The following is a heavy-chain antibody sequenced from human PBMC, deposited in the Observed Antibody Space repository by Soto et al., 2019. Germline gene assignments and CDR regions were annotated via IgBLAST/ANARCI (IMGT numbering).Heavy chain of an antibody. V-gene: IGHV4-39*01. CDR1: GASSSSRDYY. Sequence: SETLSLTCSVSGASSSSRDYYWGWIRQTTGKGLEWIGNIDYNGVTYYNPSLKSRVTVSKDTSKNQFSLKVASVTAADTAIYYCGRVMIGTSRHTDSDYWGQGTQVTVSS. D-gene: IGHD2-2*01. CDR3: GRVMIGTSRHTDSDY. J-gene: IGHJ4*02. CDR2: IDYNGVT.